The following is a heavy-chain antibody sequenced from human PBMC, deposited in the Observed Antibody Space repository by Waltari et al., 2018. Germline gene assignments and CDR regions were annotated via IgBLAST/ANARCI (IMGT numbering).Heavy chain of an antibody. CDR2: IYGSSGTT. V-gene: IGHV4-38-2*01. CDR3: ARRNSGNYMDY. J-gene: IGHJ4*02. D-gene: IGHD1-26*01. CDR1: GGSISGGYD. Sequence: QVQLQESGPGLVKPSETLSLTCAVSGGSISGGYDWNWIRQPPGKGLEWIGFIYGSSGTTNYNPSLKNRVTISKDTSKNQFSLKLASVTAADTAVYYCARRNSGNYMDYWGQGVVISVSS.